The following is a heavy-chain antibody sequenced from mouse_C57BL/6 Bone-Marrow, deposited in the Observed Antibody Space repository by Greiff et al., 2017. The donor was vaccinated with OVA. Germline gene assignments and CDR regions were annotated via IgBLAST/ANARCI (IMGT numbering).Heavy chain of an antibody. V-gene: IGHV1-15*01. J-gene: IGHJ4*01. CDR2: IDPETGGT. CDR3: TRGYSNYYAMDY. Sequence: VQLQQSGAELVRPGASVTLSCKASGYTFTDYEMHWVKQTTVHGLEWIGAIDPETGGTAYNQKFKGKAILTADKSSSTAYMELRSLTSEDSAVYYCTRGYSNYYAMDYWGQGTSVTVSS. D-gene: IGHD2-5*01. CDR1: GYTFTDYE.